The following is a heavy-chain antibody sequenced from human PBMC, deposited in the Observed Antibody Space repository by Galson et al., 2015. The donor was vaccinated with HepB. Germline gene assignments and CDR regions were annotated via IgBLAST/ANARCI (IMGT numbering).Heavy chain of an antibody. V-gene: IGHV6-1*01. CDR2: TYYRSKWYN. J-gene: IGHJ6*03. CDR1: GDSVSSNSAA. Sequence: CAISGDSVSSNSAAWDWIRQSPSRGLEWLGRTYYRSKWYNDYAVSVKSRITINPDTSKNQFPLQLNSVTPEDTAVYYCARGYYDSSGYRLPIHYYYYYYMDVWGKGTTVTVSS. D-gene: IGHD3-22*01. CDR3: ARGYYDSSGYRLPIHYYYYYYMDV.